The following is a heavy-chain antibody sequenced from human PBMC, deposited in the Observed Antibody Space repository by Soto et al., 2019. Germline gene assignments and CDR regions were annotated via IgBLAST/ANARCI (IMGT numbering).Heavy chain of an antibody. Sequence: GGSLRLSCTASGFTLNNYDMHWIRQATGKRLEWVSAIGAADDTYYPGSVKGRFTISRENVKNSLYLQMNSLRAGDTAVYYCARAPGRIAAAGGGTFDIWGQGTMVTVSS. D-gene: IGHD6-13*01. J-gene: IGHJ3*02. CDR1: GFTLNNYD. CDR2: IGAADDT. V-gene: IGHV3-13*01. CDR3: ARAPGRIAAAGGGTFDI.